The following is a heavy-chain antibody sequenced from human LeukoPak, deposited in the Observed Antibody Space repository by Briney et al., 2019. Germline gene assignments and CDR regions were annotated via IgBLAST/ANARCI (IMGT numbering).Heavy chain of an antibody. D-gene: IGHD5/OR15-5a*01. J-gene: IGHJ4*02. CDR3: ARKSLRQNYFDY. CDR2: LHFSGST. V-gene: IGHV4-4*07. CDR1: GGSISSYY. Sequence: SETLSLTCTVSGGSISSYYWNWIRQPAGKGLEWIGRLHFSGSTNYSPSLKSRVTLSLDTSKNQFSLNLSSVTAADTAVYYCARKSLRQNYFDYWGQGILVTVSS.